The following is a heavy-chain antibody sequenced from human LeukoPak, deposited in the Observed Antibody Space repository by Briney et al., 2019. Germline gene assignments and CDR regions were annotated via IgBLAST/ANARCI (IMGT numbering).Heavy chain of an antibody. J-gene: IGHJ4*02. CDR3: AKGSGYSYGTIVDY. D-gene: IGHD5-18*01. V-gene: IGHV3-23*01. Sequence: GGSLKLSCAASGFTFSSYAMSWVRQAPGKGLEWVSAISGSGGSTYYADSVKGRFTISRDNSKNTLYLQMNSLRAEDTALYYCAKGSGYSYGTIVDYWGQGTLVTVSS. CDR2: ISGSGGST. CDR1: GFTFSSYA.